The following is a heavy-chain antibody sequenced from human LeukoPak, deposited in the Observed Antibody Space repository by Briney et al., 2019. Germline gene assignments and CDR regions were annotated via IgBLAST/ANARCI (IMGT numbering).Heavy chain of an antibody. J-gene: IGHJ4*02. CDR2: IRFDESDK. CDR3: TRNSGWYGVS. D-gene: IGHD6-19*01. CDR1: GLNFNYYG. V-gene: IGHV3-30*02. Sequence: GGSLRLSYAASGLNFNYYGMHWVRQAPGKGLEWVAFIRFDESDKYYADSVKGRFTISRDNSKNTLYLQLNSLRGDDTAVYYCTRNSGWYGVSWGQGTLVTVSS.